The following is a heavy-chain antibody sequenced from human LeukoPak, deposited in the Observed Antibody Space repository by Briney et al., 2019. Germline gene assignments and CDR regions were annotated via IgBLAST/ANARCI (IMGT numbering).Heavy chain of an antibody. CDR1: GFTFSSYG. CDR3: AKDHWDCSSTSCYDLPSYLDYYYGMDV. J-gene: IGHJ6*04. D-gene: IGHD2-2*01. Sequence: GGSLRLSCAASGFTFSSYGMHWVRQAPGKGLEWVAVISYDGSNKYYADSVKGRFTISRDNSKNTLYLQMNSLRAEDTAVYYCAKDHWDCSSTSCYDLPSYLDYYYGMDVWGKGTTVTVSS. V-gene: IGHV3-30*18. CDR2: ISYDGSNK.